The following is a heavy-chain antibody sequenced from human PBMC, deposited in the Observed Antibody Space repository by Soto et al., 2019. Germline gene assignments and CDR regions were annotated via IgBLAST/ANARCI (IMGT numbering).Heavy chain of an antibody. CDR3: ARKRFLACYGADV. CDR2: INPTGGAT. CDR1: GYTFGSYY. D-gene: IGHD3-3*01. Sequence: QVQLVQSGAEVKKPGASVRVSCTAVGYTFGSYYIQWVRQAPGQGREWMGMINPTGGATSYTQRLNDRVTMTSDTSTSTIYLDLRSLRSEDTATYYCARKRFLACYGADVWGQGTAVTVSS. V-gene: IGHV1-46*04. J-gene: IGHJ6*02.